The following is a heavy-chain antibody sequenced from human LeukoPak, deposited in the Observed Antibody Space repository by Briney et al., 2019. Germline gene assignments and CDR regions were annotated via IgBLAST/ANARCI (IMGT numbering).Heavy chain of an antibody. CDR1: GYTFTSYG. D-gene: IGHD3-3*01. Sequence: GASVKVSCKASGYTFTSYGISWVRQAPGRGLEWMGWISAYNGNTNYAQKLQGRVTMTTDTSTSTAYMELRSLRSDDTAVYYCARGAVRFLGARYGMDVWGQGTTVTVSS. CDR3: ARGAVRFLGARYGMDV. CDR2: ISAYNGNT. J-gene: IGHJ6*02. V-gene: IGHV1-18*01.